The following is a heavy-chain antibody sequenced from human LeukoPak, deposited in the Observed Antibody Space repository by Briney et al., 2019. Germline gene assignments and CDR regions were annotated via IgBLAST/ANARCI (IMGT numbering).Heavy chain of an antibody. J-gene: IGHJ6*02. CDR1: GYTFTGYY. D-gene: IGHD3-10*01. Sequence: ASVKASCKASGYTFTGYYMHWVRQAPGQGLEWMGWINPNSGGTNYAQKFQGRVTMTRDTPISTAYMELSRLRSDDTAVYYCVCARWVRGVITVGEDGMDVWGQGTTVTVSS. CDR2: INPNSGGT. V-gene: IGHV1-2*02. CDR3: VCARWVRGVITVGEDGMDV.